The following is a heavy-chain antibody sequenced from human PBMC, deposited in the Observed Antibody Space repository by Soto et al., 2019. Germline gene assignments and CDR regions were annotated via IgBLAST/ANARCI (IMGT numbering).Heavy chain of an antibody. J-gene: IGHJ4*02. CDR2: IKQDGSEK. D-gene: IGHD6-19*01. V-gene: IGHV3-7*01. CDR1: GFTFSSYW. CDR3: ARDLRYSSGWYDYFDY. Sequence: GGSLSLSCAASGFTFSSYWMSWVRQAPGKGLEWVANIKQDGSEKYHVDSVKGRFTISRDNAKNSLYLQMNSLRAEDTAVYYCARDLRYSSGWYDYFDYWGQGTLVTVSS.